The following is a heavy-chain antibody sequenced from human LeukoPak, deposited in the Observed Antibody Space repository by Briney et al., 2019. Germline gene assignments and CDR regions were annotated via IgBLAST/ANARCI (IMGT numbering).Heavy chain of an antibody. D-gene: IGHD7-27*01. CDR1: GFTFGDYA. J-gene: IGHJ4*02. CDR3: TRAQLGIRY. Sequence: GGSLRLSCTASGFTFGDYAMSWVRQAPGKGLEWVGFIRSKAYGGTTEYAASVKGRFTISRDDSKSIAYLQMNRLKTDDTAVYYCTRAQLGIRYWGQGTLVTVPS. CDR2: IRSKAYGGTT. V-gene: IGHV3-49*04.